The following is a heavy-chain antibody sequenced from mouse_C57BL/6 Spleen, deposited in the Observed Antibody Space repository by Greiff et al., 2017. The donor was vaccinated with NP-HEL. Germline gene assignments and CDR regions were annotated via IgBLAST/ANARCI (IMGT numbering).Heavy chain of an antibody. J-gene: IGHJ3*01. V-gene: IGHV5-17*01. D-gene: IGHD1-1*01. Sequence: DVKLVESGGGLVKPGGSLKLSCAASGFTFSDYGMHWVRQAPEKGLEWVAYISSGSSTIYYADTVKGRFTISRDNAKNTLFLQMTSLRSEDTAMYYCAMDYYGSRGAYWGQGTLVTVSA. CDR2: ISSGSSTI. CDR3: AMDYYGSRGAY. CDR1: GFTFSDYG.